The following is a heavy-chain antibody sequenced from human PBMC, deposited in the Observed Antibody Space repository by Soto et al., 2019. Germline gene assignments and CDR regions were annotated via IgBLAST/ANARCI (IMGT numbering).Heavy chain of an antibody. CDR3: AKRSGHNSATRLYYFDY. CDR2: ITESGGTA. Sequence: GGSLRLSCAASGFTFFTYGMSWVRQAPGKGLEWVSTITESGGTAFYANSVKGRFTISRDNYKNTLYLQMNSLGAEDTAVYYCAKRSGHNSATRLYYFDYWGQGTLVTVSS. J-gene: IGHJ4*02. CDR1: GFTFFTYG. D-gene: IGHD5-18*01. V-gene: IGHV3-23*01.